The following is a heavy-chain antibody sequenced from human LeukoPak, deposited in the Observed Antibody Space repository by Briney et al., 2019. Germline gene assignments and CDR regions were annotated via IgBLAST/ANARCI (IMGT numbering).Heavy chain of an antibody. J-gene: IGHJ6*03. Sequence: PGGSLRLSCAASGFTFNNFAMSWVRQAPGKGLEWVSAISGSGGSTYYADSVKGRFTISRDNSKNTLYLQMNTLRAEDTAVYYCARDLVWFGEPKGYYNYMDVWGKGTTVTVSS. CDR2: ISGSGGST. CDR3: ARDLVWFGEPKGYYNYMDV. CDR1: GFTFNNFA. D-gene: IGHD3-10*01. V-gene: IGHV3-23*01.